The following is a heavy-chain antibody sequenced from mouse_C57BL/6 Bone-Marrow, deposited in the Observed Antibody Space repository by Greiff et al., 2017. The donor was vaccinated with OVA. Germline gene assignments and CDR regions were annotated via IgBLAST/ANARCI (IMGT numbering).Heavy chain of an antibody. Sequence: VQLQQPGAELVKPGASVKMSCKASGYTFTSYWITWVKQRPGQGLEWLGDIYPGSGSTNYNEKFKSKGTLTVDTSSSTAYMQLSSLTSEDSAVYYCARERVYYGSSYVYYFDYWGQGTTLTVSS. CDR1: GYTFTSYW. CDR3: ARERVYYGSSYVYYFDY. D-gene: IGHD1-1*01. CDR2: IYPGSGST. J-gene: IGHJ2*01. V-gene: IGHV1-55*01.